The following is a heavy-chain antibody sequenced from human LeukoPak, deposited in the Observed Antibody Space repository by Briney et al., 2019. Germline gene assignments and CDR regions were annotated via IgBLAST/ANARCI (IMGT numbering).Heavy chain of an antibody. J-gene: IGHJ6*03. Sequence: ASVKVSCKASGYTFTGYYMHWVRQAPGQGFEWMGRINPNSGGTNYAQKFQGRVSMTRDTSISTAYMELSRLRSDDTAVYYCVRGAEAVPAYYYYSYMDVWGKGTTVTVSS. V-gene: IGHV1-2*06. D-gene: IGHD6-13*01. CDR3: VRGAEAVPAYYYYSYMDV. CDR1: GYTFTGYY. CDR2: INPNSGGT.